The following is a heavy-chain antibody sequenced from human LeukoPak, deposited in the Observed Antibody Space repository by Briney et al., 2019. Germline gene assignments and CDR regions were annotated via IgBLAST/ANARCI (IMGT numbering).Heavy chain of an antibody. D-gene: IGHD5-24*01. Sequence: ASVKVSCKASGYTFTTYYIHWERQAPGQGLEWMGIINPSGGSTTYAQKFQGRVTMTRDTSTSTVYMELSSLRSEDTAVYYCANTRDGYNGNYFDYWGQGTLVTVSS. J-gene: IGHJ4*02. CDR3: ANTRDGYNGNYFDY. V-gene: IGHV1-46*01. CDR2: INPSGGST. CDR1: GYTFTTYY.